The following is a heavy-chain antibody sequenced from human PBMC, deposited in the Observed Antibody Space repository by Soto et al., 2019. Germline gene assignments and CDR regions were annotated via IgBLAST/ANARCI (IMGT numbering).Heavy chain of an antibody. Sequence: GGSLRLSCAASGFTFSSYAMHWFRQAPGKGLEWVAVISYDGSNKYYADSVKGRFTISRDNSKNTLYLQMNSLRAEDTAVYYCAREASHPYYYDSSGYSPPGYWGQGTLVTVSS. J-gene: IGHJ4*02. D-gene: IGHD3-22*01. CDR2: ISYDGSNK. CDR1: GFTFSSYA. V-gene: IGHV3-30-3*01. CDR3: AREASHPYYYDSSGYSPPGY.